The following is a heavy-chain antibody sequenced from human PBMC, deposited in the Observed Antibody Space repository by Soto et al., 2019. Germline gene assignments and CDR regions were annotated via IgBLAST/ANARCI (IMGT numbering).Heavy chain of an antibody. CDR2: INHSGST. CDR3: ARGRAYSSSSRWFDP. Sequence: PSETLSLTCAVYGGSFSGYYWSWIRQPPGKGLEWIGEINHSGSTNYNPSLKSRVTISVGTSKNQFSLKLSSVTAADTAVYYCARGRAYSSSSRWFDPWGQGTLVTVSS. J-gene: IGHJ5*02. CDR1: GGSFSGYY. D-gene: IGHD6-6*01. V-gene: IGHV4-34*01.